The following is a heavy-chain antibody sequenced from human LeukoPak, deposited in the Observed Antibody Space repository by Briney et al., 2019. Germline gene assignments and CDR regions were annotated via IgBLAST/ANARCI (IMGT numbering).Heavy chain of an antibody. D-gene: IGHD5-12*01. V-gene: IGHV3-33*01. Sequence: PGRSLRLSCAASGFTFSSYGMHWVRQAPGKGLERVAVIWYDGSNKYYADSVKGRFTISRDNSKNTLYLQMNSLRAEDTAVYYCARDERATGALYYFDYWGQGTLVTVSS. CDR2: IWYDGSNK. J-gene: IGHJ4*02. CDR3: ARDERATGALYYFDY. CDR1: GFTFSSYG.